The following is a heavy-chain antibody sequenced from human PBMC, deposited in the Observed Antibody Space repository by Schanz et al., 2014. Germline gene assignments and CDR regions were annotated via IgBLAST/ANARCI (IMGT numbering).Heavy chain of an antibody. J-gene: IGHJ3*02. Sequence: EVQLVESGGCLVKPGGSLRLSCVVSGFTFSSYSLNWVRQAPGKGLEWVSSISSSSAYIYYADSMKGRFTISRDNAKNSLYLQMNSLRADDTAVYYCTRVYPYGDAFDIWGQGTMVTVSS. CDR1: GFTFSSYS. V-gene: IGHV3-21*01. CDR3: TRVYPYGDAFDI. CDR2: ISSSSAYI. D-gene: IGHD4-17*01.